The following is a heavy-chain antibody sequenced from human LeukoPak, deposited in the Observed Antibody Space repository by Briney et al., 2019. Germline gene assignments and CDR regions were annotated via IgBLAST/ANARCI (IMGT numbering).Heavy chain of an antibody. V-gene: IGHV1-18*01. J-gene: IGHJ5*02. CDR1: GYTFTSYG. Sequence: ASVKVSCKASGYTFTSYGISWVRQAPGQGPEWMGWISAYNGNTNYAQKLQGRVTMTTDTSTSTAYMELRSLRSDDTAVYYCARVNTYYYDSSGYYYDWFDPWGQGTLVTVSS. CDR2: ISAYNGNT. CDR3: ARVNTYYYDSSGYYYDWFDP. D-gene: IGHD3-22*01.